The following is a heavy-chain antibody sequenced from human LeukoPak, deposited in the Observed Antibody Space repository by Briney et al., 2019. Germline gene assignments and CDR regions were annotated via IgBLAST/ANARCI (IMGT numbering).Heavy chain of an antibody. CDR3: ARGSGYSSSWYWFDP. V-gene: IGHV4-4*02. Sequence: PSGTLSLTCAVSGGSISSSNWWSWVRQPPGKGLEWIGEIYHSGSTNYNPSLKSRVTISVDKSKNQFSLKLSSVTAADTAVYYCARGSGYSSSWYWFDPWGQGTLVTVSS. CDR1: GGSISSSNW. J-gene: IGHJ5*02. CDR2: IYHSGST. D-gene: IGHD6-13*01.